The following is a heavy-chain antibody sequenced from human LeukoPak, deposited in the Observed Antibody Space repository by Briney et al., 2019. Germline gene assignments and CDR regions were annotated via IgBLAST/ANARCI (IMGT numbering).Heavy chain of an antibody. J-gene: IGHJ3*02. CDR1: GYTLTELS. D-gene: IGHD2-15*01. V-gene: IGHV1-24*01. Sequence: GASVKVSCKVSGYTLTELSMHWVRQAPGKGLEWMGGFDPEDGETIYAQKFQGRVTMTEDTSTDTAYMELSSLRSEDTAVYYCASGGSWPTRNAFDIWGQGTMVTVSS. CDR3: ASGGSWPTRNAFDI. CDR2: FDPEDGET.